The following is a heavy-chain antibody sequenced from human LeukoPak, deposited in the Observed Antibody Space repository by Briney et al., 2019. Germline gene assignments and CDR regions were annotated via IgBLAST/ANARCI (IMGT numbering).Heavy chain of an antibody. CDR1: GGTFSSYA. V-gene: IGHV1-69*13. J-gene: IGHJ1*01. Sequence: ASVKVSCKASGGTFSSYAISWVRQAPGQGLEWMGGNIPIFGTANYAQKFQGRVTITADESTSTAYMELSSLRSEDTAVYYCARETSPPGADYYVLQHWGQGTLVTVSS. CDR2: NIPIFGTA. CDR3: ARETSPPGADYYVLQH. D-gene: IGHD3-10*02.